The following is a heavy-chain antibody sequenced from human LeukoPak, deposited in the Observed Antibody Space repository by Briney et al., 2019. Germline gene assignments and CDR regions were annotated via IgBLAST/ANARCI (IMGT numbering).Heavy chain of an antibody. V-gene: IGHV4-4*07. CDR3: ARHNGFDRGYYYYMDV. CDR2: VYTSGIT. D-gene: IGHD3-9*01. CDR1: GGFINSYY. Sequence: SETLSLTCTVSGGFINSYYWSWIRQPAGKGLEWIGRVYTSGITNYNPSLKSRITMSVDTSKNQFSLKLTSVTAADTAAYYCARHNGFDRGYYYYMDVWGKGTTVTVSS. J-gene: IGHJ6*03.